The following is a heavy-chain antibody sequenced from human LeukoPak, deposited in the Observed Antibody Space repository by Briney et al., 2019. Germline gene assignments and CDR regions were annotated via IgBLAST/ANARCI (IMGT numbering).Heavy chain of an antibody. Sequence: GESLKISCKGSGYSFTKYWIGWVRQMPGKGLEWMGNIDPSDSETRRSPSFQGQVTISVDKPISTAYLQWNSLKASDTAMYYCARLNDILIGPFDYWGQGTLVTVSS. D-gene: IGHD3-9*01. CDR2: IDPSDSET. CDR1: GYSFTKYW. J-gene: IGHJ4*02. V-gene: IGHV5-51*01. CDR3: ARLNDILIGPFDY.